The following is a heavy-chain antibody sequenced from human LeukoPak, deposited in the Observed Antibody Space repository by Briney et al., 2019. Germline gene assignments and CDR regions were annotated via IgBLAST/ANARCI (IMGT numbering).Heavy chain of an antibody. CDR2: ISGGGIST. V-gene: IGHV3-23*01. J-gene: IGHJ4*02. Sequence: GGSLRLSCAASGFTFSSYAMSWVRQAPGKGLEWVSAISGGGISTYYADSVKGRFTISRDNSKNTLFLQMNSLRAEDTAVYYCARHRYDSSGYRIDYWGQGTLVTVSS. D-gene: IGHD3-22*01. CDR3: ARHRYDSSGYRIDY. CDR1: GFTFSSYA.